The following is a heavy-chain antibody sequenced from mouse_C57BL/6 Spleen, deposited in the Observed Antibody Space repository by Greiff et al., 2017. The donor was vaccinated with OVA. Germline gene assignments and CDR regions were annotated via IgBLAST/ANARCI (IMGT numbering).Heavy chain of an antibody. CDR1: GYTFTDYN. CDR3: ARSGPGYYDYDDCYAMDY. D-gene: IGHD2-4*01. J-gene: IGHJ4*01. CDR2: INPNNGGT. Sequence: DVKLQESGPELVKPGASVKMSCKASGYTFTDYNMHWVKPSHGKSLEWIGYINPNNGGTSYNQKFKGQATLTLNTSSSTAYMELRSLTSEDSAVYYCARSGPGYYDYDDCYAMDYWGQGTSVTVSS. V-gene: IGHV1-22*01.